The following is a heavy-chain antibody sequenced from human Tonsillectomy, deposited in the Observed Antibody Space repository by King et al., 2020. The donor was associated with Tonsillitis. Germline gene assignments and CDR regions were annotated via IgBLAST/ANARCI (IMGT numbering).Heavy chain of an antibody. Sequence: VQLVESGGDLVQPGGSLKLSCAASGFTFSASAMHWVRQPSAKGLEWVGRIRTKASTYATAYAASVKGRFTISRDDSKNTAFLQMNSLKTEDTAVYYCTPEGAGFDYWGQGTLVTVSS. J-gene: IGHJ4*02. CDR2: IRTKASTYAT. CDR3: TPEGAGFDY. CDR1: GFTFSASA. V-gene: IGHV3-73*01. D-gene: IGHD6-19*01.